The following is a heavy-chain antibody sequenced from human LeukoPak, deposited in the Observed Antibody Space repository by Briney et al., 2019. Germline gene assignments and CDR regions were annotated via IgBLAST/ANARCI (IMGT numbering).Heavy chain of an antibody. D-gene: IGHD3-10*01. CDR1: GFTFSSYG. J-gene: IGHJ4*02. Sequence: GGSLRLSCAASGFTFSSYGMHWVRQAPGKGLEWAAVISYDGSNKYYADSVKGRYTISRDNSKNTLYLQMNSLRAEDTAVYYCAKPHGDFYYGSGSAYDYWGQGTLVTVSS. CDR3: AKPHGDFYYGSGSAYDY. V-gene: IGHV3-30*18. CDR2: ISYDGSNK.